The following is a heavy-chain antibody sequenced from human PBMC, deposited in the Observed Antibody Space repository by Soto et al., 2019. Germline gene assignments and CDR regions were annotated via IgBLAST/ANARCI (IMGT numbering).Heavy chain of an antibody. Sequence: GGSLRLSCAASGFTFSSYAMHWVRQAPGKGLEYVSAISSNGGSTYYANSVKGRFTISRDNSKNTLYLQMGSLRAEDMAVYYCARAGYCSSTSCHDAFDIWGQGTMVTVSS. D-gene: IGHD2-2*01. J-gene: IGHJ3*02. CDR3: ARAGYCSSTSCHDAFDI. V-gene: IGHV3-64*01. CDR1: GFTFSSYA. CDR2: ISSNGGST.